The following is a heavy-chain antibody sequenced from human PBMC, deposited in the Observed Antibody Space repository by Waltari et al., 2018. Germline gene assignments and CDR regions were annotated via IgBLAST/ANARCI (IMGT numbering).Heavy chain of an antibody. CDR1: GFMFSTFT. CDR2: IDSTSTYI. CDR3: VREARGYDY. D-gene: IGHD5-12*01. J-gene: IGHJ4*02. V-gene: IGHV3-21*02. Sequence: EVQLEESGGGLVKPGGSLRLSCAASGFMFSTFTMNWVRQAPGKGLEWVSSIDSTSTYIYHADSVKGRFTISRDNAKNSLYLQMNGLRVEDTGVYYCVREARGYDYWGQGTLVTVSS.